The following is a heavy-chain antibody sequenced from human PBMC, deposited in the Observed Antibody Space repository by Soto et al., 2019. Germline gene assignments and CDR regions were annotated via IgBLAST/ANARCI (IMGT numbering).Heavy chain of an antibody. CDR2: IYSGGST. Sequence: EVQLVESGGGLIQPGGSLRLSCAASGFTFSSNDMNWVRQAPGKGLEWVSLIYSGGSTYYADSEKGRFTISRDNSKNTWYLQMSTLRAEDTAVYYCATRPLLPGAPWGQGTMVTVSS. CDR3: ATRPLLPGAP. D-gene: IGHD3-22*01. CDR1: GFTFSSND. J-gene: IGHJ3*01. V-gene: IGHV3-53*01.